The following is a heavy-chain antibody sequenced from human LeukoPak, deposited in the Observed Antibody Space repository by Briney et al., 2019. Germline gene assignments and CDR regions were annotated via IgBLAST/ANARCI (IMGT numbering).Heavy chain of an antibody. V-gene: IGHV4-4*07. J-gene: IGHJ3*02. CDR1: GGSISSYY. Sequence: PSETLSLTCTVSGGSISSYYWSWIRQPAGKGLEWIGRIYTSGSTNYNPSLKNRVTMSVDTSKNQFSLKLSSVTAADTAVYYCASSGPITYYDILTGYYHSAFDIWGQGTMVTVSS. D-gene: IGHD3-9*01. CDR3: ASSGPITYYDILTGYYHSAFDI. CDR2: IYTSGST.